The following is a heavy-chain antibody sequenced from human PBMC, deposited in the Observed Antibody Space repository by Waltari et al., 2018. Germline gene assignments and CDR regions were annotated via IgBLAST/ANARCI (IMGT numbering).Heavy chain of an antibody. D-gene: IGHD6-19*01. V-gene: IGHV4-34*01. J-gene: IGHJ6*03. CDR2: INHMRRT. Sequence: QVQLQQWGAGLWKPSETLSLTCPVYGGSFIGSYWRCIRQPPGKGREWIGEINHMRRTNYSPSLKSRVTTSVDTSKTQLSLKLSSVTAAETAVYYCARGRAVAGTGLFYYYYYMDVWGKGTTVTVSS. CDR3: ARGRAVAGTGLFYYYYYMDV. CDR1: GGSFIGSY.